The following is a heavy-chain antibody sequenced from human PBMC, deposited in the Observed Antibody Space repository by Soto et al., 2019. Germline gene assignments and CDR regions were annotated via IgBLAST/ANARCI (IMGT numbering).Heavy chain of an antibody. J-gene: IGHJ4*02. Sequence: SEARAVTCTVYGGSSSSSKYYWGWIRLPPGKGLEWIGSIYYSGSTYYSPSLKSRVTISVNTSKNQFSLKLSSVTAADTAVYYCARHSRRIQLWYYFDYWGQGTRVT. CDR3: ARHSRRIQLWYYFDY. V-gene: IGHV4-39*01. CDR2: IYYSGST. D-gene: IGHD5-18*01. CDR1: GGSSSSSKYY.